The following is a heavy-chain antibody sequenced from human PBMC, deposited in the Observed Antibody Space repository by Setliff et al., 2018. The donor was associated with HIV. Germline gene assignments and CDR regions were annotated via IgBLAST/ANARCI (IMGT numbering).Heavy chain of an antibody. J-gene: IGHJ3*01. CDR2: ISAYNGNT. CDR3: AAGYCSGGSCYPDAFDF. CDR1: GYTFTSYG. D-gene: IGHD2-15*01. V-gene: IGHV1-18*01. Sequence: ASVKVSCKASGYTFTSYGISWVRQAPGQGLEWMGWISAYNGNTNYAQKLQGRVTMTTDTSTSTAYMELRSLRSDDTAVYYCAAGYCSGGSCYPDAFDFWGQGTMVTVSS.